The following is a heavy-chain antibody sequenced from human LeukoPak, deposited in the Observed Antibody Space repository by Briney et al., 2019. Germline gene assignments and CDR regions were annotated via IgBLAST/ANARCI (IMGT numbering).Heavy chain of an antibody. Sequence: GGSLRLSCAASGFTFSSYGIHWVRQALGKGLEWVAFIRYDGSNKYYADSVKGRFTISRDNSKNTLYLYMNSLKTEDTAVYYCAKDLTTYYYFDYWGQGTLVTVSS. D-gene: IGHD3-9*01. J-gene: IGHJ4*02. CDR1: GFTFSSYG. V-gene: IGHV3-30*02. CDR2: IRYDGSNK. CDR3: AKDLTTYYYFDY.